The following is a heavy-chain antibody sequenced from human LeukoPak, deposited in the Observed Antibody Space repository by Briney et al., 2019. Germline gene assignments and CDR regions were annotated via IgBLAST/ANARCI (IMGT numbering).Heavy chain of an antibody. CDR2: IGGSGGTT. D-gene: IGHD2-21*01. V-gene: IGHV3-23*01. J-gene: IGHJ5*02. CDR1: GFTFSSYA. Sequence: GGSLRLSCAASGFTFSSYAMSWVRQAPGKGLEWVSVIGGSGGTTYYADSVKGRFTTSRDNSKNTLYLQMNSLRAEDTAVYYCARTYSIGWFDPWGQGTLVTVSS. CDR3: ARTYSIGWFDP.